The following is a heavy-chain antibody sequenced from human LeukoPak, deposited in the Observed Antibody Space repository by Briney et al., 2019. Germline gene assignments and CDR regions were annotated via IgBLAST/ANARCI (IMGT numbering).Heavy chain of an antibody. CDR2: IKQDGSVK. V-gene: IGHV3-7*01. CDR1: GFTFTDYW. Sequence: PGGPLRLSCAASGFTFTDYWMTWVRQAPGKGLEWVANIKQDGSVKYYVDSVKGRFTISRDNAQNSLYLQMDSLRAEDTAVYYCARDEPDYWGQGTLVTVSS. J-gene: IGHJ4*02. CDR3: ARDEPDY.